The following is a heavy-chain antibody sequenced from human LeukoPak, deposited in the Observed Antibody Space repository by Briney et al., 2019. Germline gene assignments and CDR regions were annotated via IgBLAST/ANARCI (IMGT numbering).Heavy chain of an antibody. V-gene: IGHV1-2*02. D-gene: IGHD3-10*01. CDR3: ARGNYYGSGSYIVDP. J-gene: IGHJ5*02. CDR1: GYTFTGYY. CDR2: INPNSGGT. Sequence: ASVKVSCKASGYTFTGYYMHWVRQAPGQGLEWMGWINPNSGGTNYAQKFQGRVTVTRDTSISTAYMELSRLRSDDTAVYYCARGNYYGSGSYIVDPWGQGTLVTVSS.